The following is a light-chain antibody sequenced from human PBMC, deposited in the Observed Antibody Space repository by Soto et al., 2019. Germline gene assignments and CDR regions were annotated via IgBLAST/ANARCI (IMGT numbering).Light chain of an antibody. CDR2: DDN. Sequence: QSLVTQPPSVSAAPGQKCTISCSGSISNIGGNYVSWYQQLPGTAPKLLIYDDNKRPSVIPDRFSGSKSGTSATLGITGFQTGDEADYYCGSWDSSLSASVFGTGTKVTVL. V-gene: IGLV1-51*01. CDR3: GSWDSSLSASV. CDR1: ISNIGGNY. J-gene: IGLJ1*01.